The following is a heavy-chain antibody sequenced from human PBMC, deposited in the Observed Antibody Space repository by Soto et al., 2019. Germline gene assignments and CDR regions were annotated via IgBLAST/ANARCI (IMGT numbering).Heavy chain of an antibody. CDR3: ARGRHYYFWSGYYRGHNYYYYYMDV. V-gene: IGHV4-34*01. CDR2: INHSGST. J-gene: IGHJ6*03. CDR1: GGSFSGYY. D-gene: IGHD3-3*01. Sequence: PSETLSLTCAVYGGSFSGYYWSWIRQPPGKGLEWIGEINHSGSTNYNPSLKSRVTISVDTSKNQFSLKLSSVTAADTAVYYCARGRHYYFWSGYYRGHNYYYYYMDVWGKGTTVTVSS.